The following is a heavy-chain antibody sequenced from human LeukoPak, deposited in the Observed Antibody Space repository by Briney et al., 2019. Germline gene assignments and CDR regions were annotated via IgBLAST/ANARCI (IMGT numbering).Heavy chain of an antibody. J-gene: IGHJ6*04. D-gene: IGHD3-9*01. V-gene: IGHV4-59*01. CDR2: IYYSGST. CDR3: ARDSYDILTGDPYGMDV. Sequence: SETLSLTCTVSGGSISSYYWSWIRQPTGKGLEWSGYIYYSGSTNYNPSLKCRVTVSVDTSKNQFSLKLSSVTAADPAVYYCARDSYDILTGDPYGMDVWGKGTTVTVSS. CDR1: GGSISSYY.